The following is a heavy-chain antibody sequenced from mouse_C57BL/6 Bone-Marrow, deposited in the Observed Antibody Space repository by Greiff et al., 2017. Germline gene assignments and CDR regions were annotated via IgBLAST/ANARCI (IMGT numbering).Heavy chain of an antibody. CDR2: IDPEDGET. J-gene: IGHJ2*01. CDR1: GFNIKDYY. D-gene: IGHD3-2*02. CDR3: SSSGLRYYFDV. Sequence: VQLQQSGAELVKPGASVKLSCTASGFNIKDYYMHWVKQRTGKGLEWIGRIDPEDGETKYAQKFQGKATITADTSSNTAYLQLSRLTSDDTAYYYCSSSGLRYYFDVWGKGTTLTVSS. V-gene: IGHV14-2*01.